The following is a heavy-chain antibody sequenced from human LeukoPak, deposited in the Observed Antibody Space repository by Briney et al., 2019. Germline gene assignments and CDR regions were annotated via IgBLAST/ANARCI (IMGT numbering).Heavy chain of an antibody. D-gene: IGHD3-10*01. CDR3: ASHGSGSYYNDCNWFDP. CDR1: GGSFSGYY. V-gene: IGHV4-34*01. Sequence: SETLSLTCAVYGGSFSGYYWSWIRQPPGKGLEWIGEINHSGSTNYNPSLKSRVTISVDTSKNQFSLKLSSVTAADTAVYYCASHGSGSYYNDCNWFDPWGQGTLVTVSS. CDR2: INHSGST. J-gene: IGHJ5*02.